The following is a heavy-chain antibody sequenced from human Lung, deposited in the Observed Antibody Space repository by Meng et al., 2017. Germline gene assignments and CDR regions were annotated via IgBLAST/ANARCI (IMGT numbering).Heavy chain of an antibody. CDR3: ARFETVGVATGDF. J-gene: IGHJ4*02. D-gene: IGHD2-15*01. V-gene: IGHV3-21*01. Sequence: EVLLVEAGGGVVTHAGALRRSCAASGFTFSNDSMNWVRQAPGKGLEWVSFICYDSRYIFYADSVKGRFTISRDNGKKLLYLQMNSLSPEDTAVFYCARFETVGVATGDFWGQGTLVTVSS. CDR2: ICYDSRYI. CDR1: GFTFSNDS.